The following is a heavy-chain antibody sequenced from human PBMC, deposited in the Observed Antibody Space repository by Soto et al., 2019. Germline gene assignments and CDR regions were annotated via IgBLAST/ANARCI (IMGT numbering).Heavy chain of an antibody. CDR3: ARVRSGWGIDY. Sequence: QLQLQESGSGLVKPSQTLSLTCAVSGGSISSGGYSWSWIRQPPGKGLEYIGYIYHSGSTYYNPSLTRRGTVSVDRSKNQFSRKMCSVTAADTAVYYCARVRSGWGIDYWGQGTLVTVSS. J-gene: IGHJ4*02. V-gene: IGHV4-30-2*01. CDR1: GGSISSGGYS. D-gene: IGHD6-19*01. CDR2: IYHSGST.